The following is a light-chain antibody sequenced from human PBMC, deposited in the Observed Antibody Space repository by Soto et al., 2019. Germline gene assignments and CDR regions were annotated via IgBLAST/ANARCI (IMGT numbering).Light chain of an antibody. CDR2: DAS. J-gene: IGKJ1*01. Sequence: EIVLTQSTATLSLSPGERATLSCRASQSVSSYLAWYQQKPGQAPRLLIYDASNRATGIPARFSGSGSGTDFTLTISSLEPEDFAVYYCQQRSHWPRTFGQGTKVEIK. V-gene: IGKV3-11*01. CDR3: QQRSHWPRT. CDR1: QSVSSY.